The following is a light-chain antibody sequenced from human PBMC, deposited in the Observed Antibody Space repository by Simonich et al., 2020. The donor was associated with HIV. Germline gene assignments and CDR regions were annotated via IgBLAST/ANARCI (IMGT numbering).Light chain of an antibody. CDR3: QQYYSTPLT. Sequence: DIVMTQSPDSLAVSLGERATINCKSSQSVLYSSNNKNYLDWYQQKPGQPPKLLVYWASTRESGVPDRFSGSGSGTDFTLTISSLQAEDVAVYYCQQYYSTPLTFGGGTKVEIE. CDR1: QSVLYSSNNKNY. V-gene: IGKV4-1*01. J-gene: IGKJ4*01. CDR2: WAS.